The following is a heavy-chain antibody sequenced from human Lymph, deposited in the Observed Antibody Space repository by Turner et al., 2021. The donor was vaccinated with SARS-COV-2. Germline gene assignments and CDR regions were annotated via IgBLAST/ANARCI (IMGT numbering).Heavy chain of an antibody. V-gene: IGHV4-59*01. J-gene: IGHJ4*02. CDR3: ARGFDY. CDR2: IYDIGST. Sequence: QVQLQESGPGLVKPSETLSLTCTVSGDSISNYYRSWIRQPPGKGLEWSGYIYDIGSTNYNTSLKGRVTISVDTSKNHFSLKLSSVTAADTAVYYCARGFDYWGQGTLVTVSS. CDR1: GDSISNYY.